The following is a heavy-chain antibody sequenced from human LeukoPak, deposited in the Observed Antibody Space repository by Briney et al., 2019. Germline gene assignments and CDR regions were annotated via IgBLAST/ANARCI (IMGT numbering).Heavy chain of an antibody. V-gene: IGHV1-18*01. Sequence: GASVKASCPASGYTFTSYGISWVRQAPGQGLEWMGWISAYNGNTNYAQKLQGRVTMTTDTSTSTAYMELRSLRSDDTAVYYCARDPCSSTSCYSVHAFDIWGQGTMVTVSS. CDR2: ISAYNGNT. J-gene: IGHJ3*02. CDR1: GYTFTSYG. CDR3: ARDPCSSTSCYSVHAFDI. D-gene: IGHD2-2*02.